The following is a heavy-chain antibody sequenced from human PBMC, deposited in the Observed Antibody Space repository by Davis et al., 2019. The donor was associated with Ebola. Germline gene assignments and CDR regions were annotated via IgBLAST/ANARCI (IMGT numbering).Heavy chain of an antibody. J-gene: IGHJ4*02. CDR2: IYPGDSDT. Sequence: GGSLRLSCKGSGYSFTSYWIGWVRQMSGKGLEWMGIIYPGDSDTRYSPSFQGQVTISADKSISTAYLQWSSLKASDTAMYYCARLLITRYYFDYWGQGTLVTVSS. CDR3: ARLLITRYYFDY. D-gene: IGHD3-22*01. CDR1: GYSFTSYW. V-gene: IGHV5-51*01.